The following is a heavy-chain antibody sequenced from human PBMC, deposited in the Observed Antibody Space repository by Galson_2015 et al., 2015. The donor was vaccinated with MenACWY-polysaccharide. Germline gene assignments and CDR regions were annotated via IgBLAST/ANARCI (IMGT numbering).Heavy chain of an antibody. CDR2: ISGCGIDI. J-gene: IGHJ4*02. CDR1: GFSMTSYA. D-gene: IGHD6-13*01. CDR3: AKSSQWGAAAVGSFDH. Sequence: SLRLSCAASGFSMTSYAVNWVRQAPGKGLEWVGVISGCGIDIRYADSVKGRFTISRDTSKSTLYLQMDSVRAEDTAKYYCAKSSQWGAAAVGSFDHWGQGTLVTVSS. V-gene: IGHV3-23*01.